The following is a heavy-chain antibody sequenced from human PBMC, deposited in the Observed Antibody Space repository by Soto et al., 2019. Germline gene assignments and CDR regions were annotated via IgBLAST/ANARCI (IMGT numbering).Heavy chain of an antibody. J-gene: IGHJ5*02. CDR2: IFYDGIRK. D-gene: IGHD5-12*01. V-gene: IGHV3-33*01. CDR3: ARDQAAIVAAPIDGNALSNWFDP. Sequence: QVQLVESGGGVVQPGRSLRLSCAASGFTFSTYGIHWVRQAPGKGLEWVAAIFYDGIRKFYTDSVKGRFTISRDNSKNTVCLQMNGLRAEDTGVYYCARDQAAIVAAPIDGNALSNWFDPWGQGTLFTVSS. CDR1: GFTFSTYG.